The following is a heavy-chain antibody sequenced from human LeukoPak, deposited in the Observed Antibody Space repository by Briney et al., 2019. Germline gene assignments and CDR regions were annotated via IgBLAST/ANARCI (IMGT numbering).Heavy chain of an antibody. CDR3: AKPYTNSWLAYFDY. D-gene: IGHD6-13*01. J-gene: IGHJ4*02. Sequence: GGSLRLSCAASGFIFSSHGMNWVRQAPGKGLEWVSSISGSGGSPYYADSVKGRFTISRDNSKNTLYLQMNSLRAEDTAVYYCAKPYTNSWLAYFDYWGQGTLVTVSS. V-gene: IGHV3-23*01. CDR1: GFIFSSHG. CDR2: ISGSGGSP.